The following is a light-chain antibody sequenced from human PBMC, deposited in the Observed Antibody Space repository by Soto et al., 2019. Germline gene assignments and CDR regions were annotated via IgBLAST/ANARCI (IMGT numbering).Light chain of an antibody. CDR1: QSVSSTY. CDR2: GAS. CDR3: QQYGSAPGFT. J-gene: IGKJ3*01. V-gene: IGKV3-20*01. Sequence: IVLTQSPGTLSLSPGERATLSCRASQSVSSTYIAWYQQNPGQAPRLLIYGASSRATGIPDRFSGSGSGTDFTLTISRLEPEDFAVYYCQQYGSAPGFTFGPGTKVDIK.